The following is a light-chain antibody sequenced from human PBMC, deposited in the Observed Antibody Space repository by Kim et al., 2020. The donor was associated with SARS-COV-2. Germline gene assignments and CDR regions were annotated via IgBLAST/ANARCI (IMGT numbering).Light chain of an antibody. CDR1: QDISNY. CDR3: QKCDSAPWT. Sequence: ASVGDRVTIPCRASQDISNYLAWFQLKPAKAPKLLIYAASALQPGVPSRFSGSGSGTDFTLTVTSLQPEDVATYYCQKCDSAPWTFGQGTKVEIK. J-gene: IGKJ1*01. V-gene: IGKV1-27*01. CDR2: AAS.